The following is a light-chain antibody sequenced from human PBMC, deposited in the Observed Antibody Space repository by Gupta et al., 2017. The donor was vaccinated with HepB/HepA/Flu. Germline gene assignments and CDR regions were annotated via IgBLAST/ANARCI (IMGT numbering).Light chain of an antibody. Sequence: VLAQSPGTLSLSAGERATLSCRASHSISSYLSWYQQKPGQAPRLLIYAASSLPSGVPARFSGSGSGTDFILTISSLEPEDCAVYYCQQRSSSPLTFGGGTKVEIK. J-gene: IGKJ4*01. CDR3: QQRSSSPLT. CDR1: HSISSY. V-gene: IGKV3-11*01. CDR2: AAS.